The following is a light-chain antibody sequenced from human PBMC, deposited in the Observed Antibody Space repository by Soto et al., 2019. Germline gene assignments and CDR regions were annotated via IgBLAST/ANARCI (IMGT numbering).Light chain of an antibody. CDR3: SSYTSSSTLLYV. Sequence: QSVLTQPASVSGSPGQSITIPCTGTSSDIGGYIYVSWYQQHPGKAPKLIIYEVSNRPSGVSNRFSGSKSGSTASLTISGLQAEDEADYYCSSYTSSSTLLYVFGTGTKVTVL. CDR1: SSDIGGYIY. CDR2: EVS. V-gene: IGLV2-14*01. J-gene: IGLJ1*01.